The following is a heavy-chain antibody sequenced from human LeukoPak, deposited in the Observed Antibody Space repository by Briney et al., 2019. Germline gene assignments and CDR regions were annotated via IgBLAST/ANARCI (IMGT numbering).Heavy chain of an antibody. CDR1: GFTFDDYA. V-gene: IGHV3-43*02. CDR3: AKTTYYYDSSGYYYN. D-gene: IGHD3-22*01. J-gene: IGHJ4*02. Sequence: PGGSLRLSCAASGFTFDDYAMHWDRQAPGKGLEWVSLISGDGGSTYYADSVKGRFTISRDNSKNSLYLQMNSLRTEDTALYYCAKTTYYYDSSGYYYNWGQGTLVTVSS. CDR2: ISGDGGST.